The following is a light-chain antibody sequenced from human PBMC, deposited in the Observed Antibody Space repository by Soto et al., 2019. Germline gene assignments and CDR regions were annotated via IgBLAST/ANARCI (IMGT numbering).Light chain of an antibody. CDR2: GNS. CDR3: QSYDSSLSSVV. CDR1: SSNIGAGYD. Sequence: QSVLTQPPSVSGAPGQRVTISCTGSSSNIGAGYDVHWYQQLPGTAPKFLIYGNSNRPSGVPDRFSGSKSGTSASLAITGLQAEDEADYYCQSYDSSLSSVVFGGVTKLTVL. J-gene: IGLJ2*01. V-gene: IGLV1-40*01.